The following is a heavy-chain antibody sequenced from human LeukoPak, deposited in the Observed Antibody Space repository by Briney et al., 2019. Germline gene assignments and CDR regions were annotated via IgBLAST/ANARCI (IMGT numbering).Heavy chain of an antibody. CDR1: GGSFSGYY. Sequence: PSETLSLTCAVYGGSFSGYYWSWIRQPPGKGLEWIGEINHSRSTNYNPSLKSRVTISVDTSKNQFSPKLSSVTAADTAVYYCARGGYDFWSGYPLDYWGQGTLVTVSS. D-gene: IGHD3-3*01. CDR2: INHSRST. V-gene: IGHV4-34*01. J-gene: IGHJ4*02. CDR3: ARGGYDFWSGYPLDY.